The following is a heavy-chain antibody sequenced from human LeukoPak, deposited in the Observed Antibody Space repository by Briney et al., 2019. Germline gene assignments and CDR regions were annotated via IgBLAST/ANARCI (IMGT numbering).Heavy chain of an antibody. V-gene: IGHV6-1*01. CDR3: ARIAVASRVIDY. CDR2: TYYRSKWSS. D-gene: IGHD6-13*01. Sequence: SQTLSLTCVISGDSVSSNSAAWNWIRQSPSRGLEWLGRTYYRSKWSSDYAVSVKGRITISPDTSKKQFSLQLNSVTPEDTAVYYCARIAVASRVIDYWGQGSLVTGSS. CDR1: GDSVSSNSAA. J-gene: IGHJ4*02.